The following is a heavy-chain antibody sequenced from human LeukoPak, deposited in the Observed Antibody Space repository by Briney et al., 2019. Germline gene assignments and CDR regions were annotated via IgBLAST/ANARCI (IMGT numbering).Heavy chain of an antibody. CDR2: INHSGST. CDR1: GGSFSGYY. D-gene: IGHD3-22*01. V-gene: IGHV4-34*01. CDR3: ARLACYYDRFYYYYYMDV. Sequence: SETLSLTCAVYGGSFSGYYWSWIRQPPGKGLEWIGEINHSGSTNYNPSLKSRVTISVDTSKNQFSLKLSSVTAADTAVYYCARLACYYDRFYYYYYMDVWGKGTTVTISS. J-gene: IGHJ6*03.